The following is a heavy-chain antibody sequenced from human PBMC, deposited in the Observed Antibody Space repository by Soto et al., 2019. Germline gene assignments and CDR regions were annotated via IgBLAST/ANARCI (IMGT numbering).Heavy chain of an antibody. Sequence: GSLRLSCAASGLTFSSYWMHWVRQAPGKGLVWVSRINSDGSSTSYADSVKGRFTISRDNSKNTLYLQMNSLRAEDTAVYYCASLSIPYGSWLFSGMDVWGQGTTVTVSS. CDR1: GLTFSSYW. CDR3: ASLSIPYGSWLFSGMDV. CDR2: INSDGSST. D-gene: IGHD3-9*01. V-gene: IGHV3-74*01. J-gene: IGHJ6*02.